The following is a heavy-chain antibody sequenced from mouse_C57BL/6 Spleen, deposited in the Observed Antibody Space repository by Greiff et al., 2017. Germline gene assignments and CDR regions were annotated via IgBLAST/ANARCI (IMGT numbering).Heavy chain of an antibody. Sequence: VKVVESGPGLVQPSQSLSITCTVSGFSLTSYGVHWVRQSPGKGLEWLGVIWSGGSTDYTADFISRLSICKDNSKSQVLLKMNSLQADDTAIYYCARSYDYPCFDVGGTGTTVTVSS. D-gene: IGHD2-4*01. J-gene: IGHJ1*03. CDR2: IWSGGST. V-gene: IGHV2-2*01. CDR1: GFSLTSYG. CDR3: ARSYDYPCFDV.